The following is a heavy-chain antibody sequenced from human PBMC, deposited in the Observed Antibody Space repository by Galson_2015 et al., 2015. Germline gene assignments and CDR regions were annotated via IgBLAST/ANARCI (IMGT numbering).Heavy chain of an antibody. J-gene: IGHJ4*02. D-gene: IGHD1-26*01. CDR1: GFPVSTNY. Sequence: SLRLSCAASGFPVSTNYMTWVRQAPGKGLEWVSVIYRGGGTDYADSVKGRFTISSVTSKNTVYLQMGSLRAEDTAVYYCARDSGGVGAPEAWGQGTLVTVSS. CDR3: ARDSGGVGAPEA. V-gene: IGHV3-53*01. CDR2: IYRGGGT.